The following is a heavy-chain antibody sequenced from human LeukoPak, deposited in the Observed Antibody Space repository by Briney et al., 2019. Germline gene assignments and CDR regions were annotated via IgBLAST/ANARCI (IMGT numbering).Heavy chain of an antibody. CDR1: RYTFTDYY. D-gene: IGHD6-13*01. Sequence: SVKVSCKASRYTFTDYYMHWVRQAPGQGLEWMGGIIPIFGTANYAQKFQGRVTITADESTSTAYMELSSLRSEDTAVYYCARVSSSWTLDLWGQGTLVTVSS. V-gene: IGHV1-69*13. J-gene: IGHJ5*02. CDR2: IIPIFGTA. CDR3: ARVSSSWTLDL.